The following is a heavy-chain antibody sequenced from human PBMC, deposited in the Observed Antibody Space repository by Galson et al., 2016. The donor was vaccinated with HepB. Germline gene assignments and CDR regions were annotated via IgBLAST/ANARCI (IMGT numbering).Heavy chain of an antibody. J-gene: IGHJ5*02. D-gene: IGHD3-3*01. Sequence: ETLSLTCAVSGGSITSNHWWNWVRQPPGKGLEWIGEIYHSGSTNYNPSLKSRVTISVDKSKNQFSLKLTSVTATVTAAYYCERNVALLERLSRSNNCLDPWCQGTLVTVSS. CDR1: GGSITSNHW. CDR3: ERNVALLERLSRSNNCLDP. CDR2: IYHSGST. V-gene: IGHV4-4*02.